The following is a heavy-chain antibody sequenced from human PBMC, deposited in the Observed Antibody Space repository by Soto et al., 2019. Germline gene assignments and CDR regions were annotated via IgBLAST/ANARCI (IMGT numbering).Heavy chain of an antibody. CDR3: ARDGFCTSTACRVGNWFDP. CDR1: GGSFSGYY. Sequence: SETLSLTCVVYGGSFSGYYWSWIRQSPGKGLEWIGGINHRGSTNYNPPLESRVTISVDTSKNQFSLKLPSVTAADTAMYYCARDGFCTSTACRVGNWFDPWGQGTLVTVSS. CDR2: INHRGST. J-gene: IGHJ5*02. D-gene: IGHD2-2*01. V-gene: IGHV4-34*01.